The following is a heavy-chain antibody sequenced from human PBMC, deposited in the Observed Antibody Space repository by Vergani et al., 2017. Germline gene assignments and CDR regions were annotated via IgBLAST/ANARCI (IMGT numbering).Heavy chain of an antibody. J-gene: IGHJ5*02. Sequence: QVQLQQWGAGLLKPSETLSLTCAVYGGSFSGYYWSWIRQPPGKGLEWIGEINHSGSTNYNPSLKRRVTISVDTSKNQFSLKLSSVTAADTAVYYCARGPTVTNKYNWFDPWGQGTLVTVSS. CDR3: ARGPTVTNKYNWFDP. CDR1: GGSFSGYY. D-gene: IGHD4-17*01. V-gene: IGHV4-34*01. CDR2: INHSGST.